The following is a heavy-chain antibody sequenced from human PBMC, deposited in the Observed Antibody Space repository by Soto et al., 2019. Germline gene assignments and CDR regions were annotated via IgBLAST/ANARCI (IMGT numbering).Heavy chain of an antibody. Sequence: EVQLVESGGGLVQPGGSLRLSCAASGFTFSGYSMNWVRQAPGKGLEWISYIRDSGDTIYYADSVKGRCTISRDNAKNSLYLQTNSLRAEETAVFYCARRLELYAAGAFDLWCQGTLVTVSS. CDR1: GFTFSGYS. D-gene: IGHD1-7*01. CDR2: IRDSGDTI. V-gene: IGHV3-48*01. CDR3: ARRLELYAAGAFDL. J-gene: IGHJ5*02.